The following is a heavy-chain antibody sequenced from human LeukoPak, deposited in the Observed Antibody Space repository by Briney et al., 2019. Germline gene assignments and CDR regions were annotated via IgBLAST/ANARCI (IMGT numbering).Heavy chain of an antibody. D-gene: IGHD1-26*01. CDR3: ARTDSGRYSYFDY. J-gene: IGHJ4*02. Sequence: SETLSLTCIVSDGSISSSSYYWGWIRQPPGKGLEWIGNLFYTGETFYSPSLNSRVTISVDTSKSQFSLRLSSVTAADTAVYYCARTDSGRYSYFDYWGQGTLVTVSS. V-gene: IGHV4-39*01. CDR1: DGSISSSSYY. CDR2: LFYTGET.